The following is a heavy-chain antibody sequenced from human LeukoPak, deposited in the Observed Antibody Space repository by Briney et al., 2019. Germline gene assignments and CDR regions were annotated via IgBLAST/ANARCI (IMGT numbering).Heavy chain of an antibody. CDR1: GYTFTSYD. V-gene: IGHV1-8*02. CDR3: ARDKFSSGRTGANY. J-gene: IGHJ4*02. Sequence: ASVKVSCKASGYTFTSYDINWVRQATGQGLEWMGWMNPNSGNTGYAQKFQGRVTMTRNTSISTAYMELRSLRSDDTAVYYCARDKFSSGRTGANYWGQGTLVTVSS. D-gene: IGHD6-19*01. CDR2: MNPNSGNT.